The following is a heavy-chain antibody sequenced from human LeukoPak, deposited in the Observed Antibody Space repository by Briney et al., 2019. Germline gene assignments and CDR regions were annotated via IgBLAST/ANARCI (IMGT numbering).Heavy chain of an antibody. D-gene: IGHD5-24*01. Sequence: ASVKVSCEASGYTFTRHYIHWVRQAPGQGLEWMGIINPSGGSTSYAQKFQGRVTMTRDTSTSTVYMELSSLRSEDTAVYYCARVGDGYNYDRAGFDYWGQGTLVTVSS. CDR2: INPSGGST. CDR3: ARVGDGYNYDRAGFDY. CDR1: GYTFTRHY. J-gene: IGHJ4*02. V-gene: IGHV1-46*01.